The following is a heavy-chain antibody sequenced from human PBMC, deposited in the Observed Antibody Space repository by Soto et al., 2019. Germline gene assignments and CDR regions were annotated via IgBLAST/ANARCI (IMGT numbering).Heavy chain of an antibody. J-gene: IGHJ5*02. D-gene: IGHD3-22*01. Sequence: ASVKVSCKASGYTFTGFYLHWVRRAPGQGLEWMGWINPNNGDTNYAQGFQGRVIMTRGTSITTAYMEVSRLRSDDTAVYYCARIRTYYYSSGSLNHWGQGTKVTVSS. CDR2: INPNNGDT. V-gene: IGHV1-2*02. CDR3: ARIRTYYYSSGSLNH. CDR1: GYTFTGFY.